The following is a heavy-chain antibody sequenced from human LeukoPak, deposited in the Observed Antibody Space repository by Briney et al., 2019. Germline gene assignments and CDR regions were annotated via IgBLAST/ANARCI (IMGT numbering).Heavy chain of an antibody. J-gene: IGHJ5*02. V-gene: IGHV1-2*04. D-gene: IGHD3-10*01. CDR3: ARSRITMVRGVFNWFDP. CDR2: INPNSGGT. CDR1: GYTFTGYY. Sequence: ASVKVSCKASGYTFTGYYMHWVRQAPGQGLEWMGWINPNSGGTNYAQKFQGWVTMTRDTSISTAYMELSRLRSDDTAVYYCARSRITMVRGVFNWFDPWGQGTLVTVSS.